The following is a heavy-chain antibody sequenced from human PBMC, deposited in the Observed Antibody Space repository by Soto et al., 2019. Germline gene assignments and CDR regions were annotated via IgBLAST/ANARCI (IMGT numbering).Heavy chain of an antibody. J-gene: IGHJ4*02. CDR2: ISAYNGNT. Sequence: ASVKVSCKASGYTFTSYGISWVRQAPGQGLEWMGWISAYNGNTNYAQKLQGRVTMTTDTSTSTAYMELRSLRSDDTAVYYCARDAPDIVATMGYFDYWGQGTLVTVSS. CDR1: GYTFTSYG. CDR3: ARDAPDIVATMGYFDY. V-gene: IGHV1-18*01. D-gene: IGHD5-12*01.